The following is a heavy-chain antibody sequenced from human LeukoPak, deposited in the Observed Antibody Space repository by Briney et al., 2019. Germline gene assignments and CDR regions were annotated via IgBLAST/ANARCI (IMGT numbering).Heavy chain of an antibody. CDR2: INHSGST. CDR3: ARVGYSYGSFFDY. J-gene: IGHJ4*02. V-gene: IGHV4-34*01. D-gene: IGHD5-18*01. Sequence: SETLSLTCAVYGGSFSGYYWSWIRQPPGKGLEWIGEINHSGSTNYNPSLKSRVTISVDTSKNQFSLKLSSVTAADTAVYYCARVGYSYGSFFDYWGQGTLVTVSS. CDR1: GGSFSGYY.